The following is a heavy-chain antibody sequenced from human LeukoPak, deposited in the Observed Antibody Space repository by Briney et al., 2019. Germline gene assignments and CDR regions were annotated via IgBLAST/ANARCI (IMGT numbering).Heavy chain of an antibody. CDR3: AGGIVVVPAASGGDYFDY. Sequence: PSETLSLTCAVYGGSFSGYYWSWIRQPPGKGLEWIGSIYHSGSTYYNPSLKSRVTISVDTSKNQFSLKLSSVTAADTAVYYCAGGIVVVPAASGGDYFDYWGQGTLVTVSS. V-gene: IGHV4-34*01. D-gene: IGHD2-2*01. CDR2: IYHSGST. J-gene: IGHJ4*02. CDR1: GGSFSGYY.